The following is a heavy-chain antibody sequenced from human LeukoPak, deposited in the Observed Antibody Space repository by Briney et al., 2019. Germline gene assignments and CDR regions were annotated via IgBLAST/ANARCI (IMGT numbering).Heavy chain of an antibody. J-gene: IGHJ6*04. CDR3: ARGLRQGSAWSWGPKEKSYQYMDV. Sequence: SETLSLTCGVSGGSFSSHYWTWIRQPPGKGRGWIGEINPRGSTNYNPSLESRVTVSADTSRNQLSLSLTSVTAADSAVYFCARGLRQGSAWSWGPKEKSYQYMDVWGTGTTVIVSS. D-gene: IGHD6-19*01. CDR1: GGSFSSHY. CDR2: INPRGST. V-gene: IGHV4-34*01.